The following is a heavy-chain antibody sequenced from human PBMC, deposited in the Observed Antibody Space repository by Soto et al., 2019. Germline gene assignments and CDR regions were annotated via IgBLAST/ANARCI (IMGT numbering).Heavy chain of an antibody. V-gene: IGHV2-70*04. CDR2: IDWDDDK. J-gene: IGHJ6*02. CDR1: GFSRSTSGMR. D-gene: IGHD3-10*01. CDR3: ARIRDYGSENYGMDV. Sequence: SGPTLVNPTQTLTLTCTFSGFSRSTSGMRVSWTRQPPGTALEWLARIDWDDDKFYSTSLKTRLTISKDTSKNQVVLTMTNMDPVDTATYYCARIRDYGSENYGMDVWGQGTTVTVSS.